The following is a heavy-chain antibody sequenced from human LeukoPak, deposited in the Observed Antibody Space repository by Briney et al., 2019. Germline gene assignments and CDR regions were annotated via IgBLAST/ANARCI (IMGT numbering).Heavy chain of an antibody. CDR2: ISGSGGST. Sequence: GGSLRLSCAASGFTFSSYAMSWVRQAPGKGLEWVSAISGSGGSTYYADSVKGRFTISRDNSKNTLYLQMNSLRAEDTAVYYCAKHSVDTAMAAPAFDYWGQGTLVTVSS. V-gene: IGHV3-23*01. D-gene: IGHD5-18*01. CDR1: GFTFSSYA. CDR3: AKHSVDTAMAAPAFDY. J-gene: IGHJ4*02.